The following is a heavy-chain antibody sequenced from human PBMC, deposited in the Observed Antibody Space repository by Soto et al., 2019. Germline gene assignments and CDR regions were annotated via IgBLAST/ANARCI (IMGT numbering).Heavy chain of an antibody. V-gene: IGHV3-33*01. Sequence: GGSLRLSCAASGFTFGSYGIHWVRQAPGKGLEWVAVIWYDGSNKYYADSVKGRFTISRDNSKNTLYLQMNSLRAEDTAVYYCARDRGLYYYDSSGLDYWGQGTLVTVSS. CDR3: ARDRGLYYYDSSGLDY. CDR2: IWYDGSNK. CDR1: GFTFGSYG. J-gene: IGHJ4*02. D-gene: IGHD3-22*01.